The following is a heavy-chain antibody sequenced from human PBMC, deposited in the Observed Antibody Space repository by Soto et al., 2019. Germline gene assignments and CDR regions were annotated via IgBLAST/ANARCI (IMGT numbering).Heavy chain of an antibody. D-gene: IGHD3-22*01. J-gene: IGHJ5*02. CDR2: MYSRGNT. CDR1: GAPITGPNYS. CDR3: ARQPYDSRGYYYGT. Sequence: QLGLQGRAPGLVNLREPRPLPGPASGAPITGPNYSWGWIRNPPGKGWEWIGSMYSRGNTYYNPSLKSRVTVSVDTSKNHFSLKLSSVTAADTAVYYCARQPYDSRGYYYGTWGQGALVTVSS. V-gene: IGHV4-39*01.